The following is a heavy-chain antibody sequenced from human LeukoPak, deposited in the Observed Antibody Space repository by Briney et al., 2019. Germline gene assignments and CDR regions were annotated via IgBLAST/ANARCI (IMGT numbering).Heavy chain of an antibody. Sequence: GESLRIPCQGSGYSFTSYWINWVRQMPGKGLEWMGRIDPSDSYTNHSPSFQGHVTISADKSLSTAYLQWSSLKASDTATYYCARHRPGGAGDYWGQGTLVTVSS. V-gene: IGHV5-10-1*01. D-gene: IGHD6-6*01. CDR3: ARHRPGGAGDY. J-gene: IGHJ4*02. CDR1: GYSFTSYW. CDR2: IDPSDSYT.